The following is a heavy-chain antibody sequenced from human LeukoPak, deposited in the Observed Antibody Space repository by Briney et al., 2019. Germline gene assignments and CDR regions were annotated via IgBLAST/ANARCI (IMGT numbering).Heavy chain of an antibody. D-gene: IGHD4-23*01. CDR1: GGTFSSYA. CDR2: IIPIFGTA. Sequence: ASVKVSCKASGGTFSSYAISWVRQAPGQGLEWMGGIIPIFGTANYAQKFQGRVTITADESTSTAYMELSSLRSEDTAVYYCASFAGYGGNSLDFWGQGTLVTVSS. CDR3: ASFAGYGGNSLDF. V-gene: IGHV1-69*13. J-gene: IGHJ4*02.